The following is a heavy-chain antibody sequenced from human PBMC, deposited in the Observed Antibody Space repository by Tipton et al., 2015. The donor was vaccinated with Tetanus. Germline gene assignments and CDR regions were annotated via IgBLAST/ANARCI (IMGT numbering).Heavy chain of an antibody. CDR3: ASGSALDY. J-gene: IGHJ4*02. V-gene: IGHV3-21*01. Sequence: GSLRLSCAVSGFSLSSYTMNWVRQAPGKGLEWVSSISSTSAYIYYADSLKGRFTISRDNAKNPLYLQMNSLRVEDTAVYYCASGSALDYWGQGSLVTVSS. CDR2: ISSTSAYI. D-gene: IGHD6-25*01. CDR1: GFSLSSYT.